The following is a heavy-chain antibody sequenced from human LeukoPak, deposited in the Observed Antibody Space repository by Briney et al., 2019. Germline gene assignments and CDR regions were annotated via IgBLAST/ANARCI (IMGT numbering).Heavy chain of an antibody. CDR2: IKPDGSDK. Sequence: PGGSLRLSCTASVFTFGDYAMSWVRQAPGKGLEWVANIKPDGSDKAYVDSVKGRFTISRDNTKNSLYLQMSSLRAEDTAVYYCARAMTWGQGTLVSVSS. CDR3: ARAMT. V-gene: IGHV3-7*01. J-gene: IGHJ5*02. CDR1: VFTFGDYA.